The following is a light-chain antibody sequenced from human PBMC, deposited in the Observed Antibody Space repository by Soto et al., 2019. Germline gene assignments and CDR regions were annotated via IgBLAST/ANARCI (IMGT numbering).Light chain of an antibody. CDR3: QQYGSSPRT. CDR1: QTVSSSS. CDR2: GAS. Sequence: DIVLTQSPGTLSSSPGERATLSCRASQTVSSSSLAWYQQKPGQAPRLLIFGASTRAAGFPDRFSGSGSGTDFTLTISRLEPEDFAVYYCQQYGSSPRTFGQGTKVDIK. V-gene: IGKV3-20*01. J-gene: IGKJ1*01.